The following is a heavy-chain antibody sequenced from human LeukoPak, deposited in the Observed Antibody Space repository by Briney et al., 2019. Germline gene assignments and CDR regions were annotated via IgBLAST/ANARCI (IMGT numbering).Heavy chain of an antibody. V-gene: IGHV1-8*01. D-gene: IGHD1-26*01. CDR2: MNPNSGNT. Sequence: ASVKVSCKASGYTFTSYDINWVRQATGQGLEWMAWMNPNSGNTGYAQKFQGRVTMTRSTSISTAYMELSSLRSEDTAVYYCARDILGTAERAFDIWGQGTMVTVSS. J-gene: IGHJ3*02. CDR3: ARDILGTAERAFDI. CDR1: GYTFTSYD.